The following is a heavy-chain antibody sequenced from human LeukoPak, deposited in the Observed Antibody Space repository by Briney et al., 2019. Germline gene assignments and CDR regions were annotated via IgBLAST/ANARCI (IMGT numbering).Heavy chain of an antibody. V-gene: IGHV4-59*01. Sequence: SETLSLTCTVSGGSMSSYYWNWIRQPPGKGLEWIACIHNSGTTNYNPSLKSRVTISLEMFKNQFSLTLSSVTAADTAVYYCARGSTMDIWGQGTTVTVSS. CDR3: ARGSTMDI. CDR2: IHNSGTT. CDR1: GGSMSSYY. J-gene: IGHJ6*02.